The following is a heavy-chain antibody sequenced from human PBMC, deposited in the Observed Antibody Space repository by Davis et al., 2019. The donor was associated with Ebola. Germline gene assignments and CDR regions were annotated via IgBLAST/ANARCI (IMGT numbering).Heavy chain of an antibody. CDR3: ARDSISYYYDSSGYYYTLYYFDY. CDR1: GFTSSDYY. D-gene: IGHD3-22*01. CDR2: ISSSSSTI. J-gene: IGHJ4*02. Sequence: GGSLRLSCAPSGFTSSDYYMSWIRQAPGKGLEWVSYISSSSSTIYYADSVKGRFTISRDNAKNSLYLQMNSLRDEDTAVYYCARDSISYYYDSSGYYYTLYYFDYWGQGTLVTVSS. V-gene: IGHV3-11*04.